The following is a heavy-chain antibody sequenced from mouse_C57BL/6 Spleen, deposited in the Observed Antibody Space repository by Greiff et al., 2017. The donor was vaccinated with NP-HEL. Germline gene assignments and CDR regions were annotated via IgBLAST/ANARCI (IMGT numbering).Heavy chain of an antibody. Sequence: QVQLKQSGAELVRPGASVTLSCKASGYTFTDYEMHWVKQTPVHGLEWIGAIDPETGGTAYNQKFKGKAILTADKSSSTAYMELRSLTSEDSAVYYCTRPPRFAYWGQGTLVTVSA. CDR1: GYTFTDYE. CDR2: IDPETGGT. V-gene: IGHV1-15*01. CDR3: TRPPRFAY. J-gene: IGHJ3*01.